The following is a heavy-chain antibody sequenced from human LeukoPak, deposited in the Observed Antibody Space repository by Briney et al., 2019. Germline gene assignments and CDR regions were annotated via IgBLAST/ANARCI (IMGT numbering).Heavy chain of an antibody. Sequence: SETLSLTCGVSGGSISSTNRWTWVRQPPGEGLEWSGEVHLSGRTNYNPSLESRVTMSVDMSENHISLKLTSVTAADTAVYYCAREGGPYRPLDYSGQGTLVTVSS. V-gene: IGHV4-4*02. CDR1: GGSISSTNR. CDR2: VHLSGRT. J-gene: IGHJ4*02. CDR3: AREGGPYRPLDY.